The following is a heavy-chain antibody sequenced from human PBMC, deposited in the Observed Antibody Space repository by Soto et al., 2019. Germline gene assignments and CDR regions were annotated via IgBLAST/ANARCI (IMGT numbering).Heavy chain of an antibody. CDR3: AKMGEWELLVNWFDP. V-gene: IGHV3-23*01. CDR1: GFTFSSYA. D-gene: IGHD1-26*01. Sequence: GGSLRLSCAASGFTFSSYAMSWVRQAPGKGLEWVSAISGSGGSTYYADSVKGRFTISRDNSKNTLYLQMNSLRAEDTAVYYCAKMGEWELLVNWFDPWGQGTLVTVSS. J-gene: IGHJ5*02. CDR2: ISGSGGST.